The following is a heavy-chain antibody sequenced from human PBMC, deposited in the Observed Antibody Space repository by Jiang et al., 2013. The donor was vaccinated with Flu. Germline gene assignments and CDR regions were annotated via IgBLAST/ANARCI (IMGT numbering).Heavy chain of an antibody. V-gene: IGHV3-48*03. D-gene: IGHD3-22*01. CDR3: ARASGASYDSSGYYPSDAFDI. Sequence: GLVQPGGSLRLSCAASGFTFSSYEMNWVRQAPGKGLEWVSYISSSGSTIYYADSVKGRFTISRDNAKNSLYLQMNSLRAEDTAVYYCARASGASYDSSGYYPSDAFDIWGQGTMVTVSS. CDR1: GFTFSSYE. J-gene: IGHJ3*02. CDR2: ISSSGSTI.